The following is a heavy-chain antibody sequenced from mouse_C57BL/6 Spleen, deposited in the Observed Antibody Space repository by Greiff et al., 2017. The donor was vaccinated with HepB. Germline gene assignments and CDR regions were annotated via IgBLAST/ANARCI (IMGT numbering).Heavy chain of an antibody. CDR2: IDPENGDT. V-gene: IGHV14-4*01. CDR3: TTASVWSGSSYGY. D-gene: IGHD1-1*01. CDR1: GFNIKDDY. J-gene: IGHJ2*01. Sequence: VQLKQSGAELVRPGASVKLSCTASGFNIKDDYMHWVKQRPEQGLEWIGWIDPENGDTEYASKFQGKATITADTSSNTAYLQLSSLTSEDTAVYYCTTASVWSGSSYGYWGQGTTLTVSS.